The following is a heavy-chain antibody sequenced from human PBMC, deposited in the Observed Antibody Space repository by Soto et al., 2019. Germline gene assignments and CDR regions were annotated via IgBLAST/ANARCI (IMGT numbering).Heavy chain of an antibody. V-gene: IGHV1-2*02. CDR2: INTNSGGT. Sequence: GASVKVSCKASGYTFTGYYMHWVRQAPGQGLEWMGWINTNSGGTNYAQKFQGRVTMTRDTSISTAYMELSRLRSDDTAVYYCASTGYDFWSGYFTGDYYGMDVWGQGTTVTVSS. J-gene: IGHJ6*02. CDR1: GYTFTGYY. CDR3: ASTGYDFWSGYFTGDYYGMDV. D-gene: IGHD3-3*01.